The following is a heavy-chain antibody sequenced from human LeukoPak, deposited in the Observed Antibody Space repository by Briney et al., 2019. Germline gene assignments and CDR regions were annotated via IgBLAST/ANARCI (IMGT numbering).Heavy chain of an antibody. J-gene: IGHJ3*02. CDR3: ARDHCSSTSCYRDDAFDI. V-gene: IGHV1-69*05. D-gene: IGHD2-2*02. CDR2: IIPIFGTA. Sequence: GASVKVSCKASGGTFSSYAISWVRQAPGQGLEWMGGIIPIFGTANYAQKFQGRVTITTDESTSTAYMELSSLRSEDTAVYYCARDHCSSTSCYRDDAFDIWGQGTMATVSS. CDR1: GGTFSSYA.